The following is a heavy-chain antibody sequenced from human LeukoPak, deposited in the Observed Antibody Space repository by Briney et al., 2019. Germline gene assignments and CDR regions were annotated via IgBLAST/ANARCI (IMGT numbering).Heavy chain of an antibody. CDR1: GYTFTGYY. J-gene: IGHJ4*02. V-gene: IGHV1-2*02. CDR3: ARVASAVYSDY. Sequence: GASVKVSCKASGYTFTGYYIHWVRQAPGQGLEWMGWINPDSGGTNYAQIFQGRVTMTRDMSISTAYMELNRLRSDDTAVYYCARVASAVYSDYWGQGTLVTVSS. CDR2: INPDSGGT.